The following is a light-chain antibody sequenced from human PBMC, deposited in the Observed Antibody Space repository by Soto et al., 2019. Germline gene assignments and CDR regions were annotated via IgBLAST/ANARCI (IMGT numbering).Light chain of an antibody. J-gene: IGLJ1*01. V-gene: IGLV1-40*01. CDR3: QSYDSSLSGSEV. CDR1: SSNIGAGHD. Sequence: QSVLTPPPSVSGDPGQRVTIACTGSSSNIGAGHDVHWYQHLPGTAPKLLIYGNGNRPSGVPDRFSGSKSGTSASLAITGLQAEDEADYYCQSYDSSLSGSEVFGTGTKVTVL. CDR2: GNG.